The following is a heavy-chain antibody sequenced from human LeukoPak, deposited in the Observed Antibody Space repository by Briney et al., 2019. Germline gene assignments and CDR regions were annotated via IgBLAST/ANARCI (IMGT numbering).Heavy chain of an antibody. D-gene: IGHD2-15*01. CDR3: AKGLSNGCYSGLES. V-gene: IGHV3-23*01. Sequence: GGSLRLSCAASGFTFSSYAMNWVRQAPGKGLEWVSVISNSGDSTYYADSVKGRFTISRDNSKNTLYLHVNTLRAEDAAVYYCAKGLSNGCYSGLESWGQGALVTVSS. CDR2: ISNSGDST. CDR1: GFTFSSYA. J-gene: IGHJ4*02.